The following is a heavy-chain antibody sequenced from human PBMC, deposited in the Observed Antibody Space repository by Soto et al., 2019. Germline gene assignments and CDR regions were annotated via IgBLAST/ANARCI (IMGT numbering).Heavy chain of an antibody. CDR2: INPSGGST. Sequence: QVQLVQSGAEVKKPGASVKVSCKASGYTFTSYYMHWVRQAPGQGLEWMGIINPSGGSTSYAQKFQGGVTMTRDTSTSTVYMELSSLRSEDTAVYYCARDGSGSYRALWYYFDYWGQGTLVTVSS. J-gene: IGHJ4*02. D-gene: IGHD1-26*01. V-gene: IGHV1-46*01. CDR1: GYTFTSYY. CDR3: ARDGSGSYRALWYYFDY.